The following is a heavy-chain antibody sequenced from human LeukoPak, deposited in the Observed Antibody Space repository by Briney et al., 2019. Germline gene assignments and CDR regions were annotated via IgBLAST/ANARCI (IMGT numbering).Heavy chain of an antibody. CDR1: RFTFSSYA. Sequence: GGSLRLSCAASRFTFSSYAMSWVRQAPGKGLEWVSAISGSGGSTYYADSVKGRFTISRDNSKDTLYLQMSSLRAEDTAVYYCAKEAGITMFPDYWGQGTLVTVSS. V-gene: IGHV3-23*01. CDR3: AKEAGITMFPDY. D-gene: IGHD3-10*02. J-gene: IGHJ4*02. CDR2: ISGSGGST.